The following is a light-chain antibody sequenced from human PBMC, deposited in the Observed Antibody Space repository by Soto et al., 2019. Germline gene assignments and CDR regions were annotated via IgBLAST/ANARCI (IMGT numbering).Light chain of an antibody. CDR1: SSDVGGYNY. CDR3: CSYTSSSTLYV. V-gene: IGLV2-14*01. J-gene: IGLJ1*01. Sequence: QSALTQPASVSGSPGQSITISCTGTSSDVGGYNYVSWYQQHPGKAPKLMIYDVSNRPSGVSNRFSGSKSGNTASLTISGLQAEDDADYYCCSYTSSSTLYVFGTGTKVTVL. CDR2: DVS.